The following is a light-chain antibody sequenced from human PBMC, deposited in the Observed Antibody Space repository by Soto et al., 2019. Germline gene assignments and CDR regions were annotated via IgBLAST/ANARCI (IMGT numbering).Light chain of an antibody. V-gene: IGLV2-14*01. J-gene: IGLJ1*01. CDR1: SSDVGGYNY. CDR3: SSYTSSSPYV. CDR2: DVS. Sequence: QSVLTQPASVSWSPGQSITISCTGTSSDVGGYNYVSWYQQHPGKAPKLMIYDVSNRPSGVSNRFSGSKSGNTASLTISGLQAEDEADYYCSSYTSSSPYVFGTGTKATVL.